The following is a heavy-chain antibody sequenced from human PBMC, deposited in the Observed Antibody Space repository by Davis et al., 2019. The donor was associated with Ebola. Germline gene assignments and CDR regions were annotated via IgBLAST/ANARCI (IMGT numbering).Heavy chain of an antibody. V-gene: IGHV3-7*03. CDR1: GFTFSSYW. D-gene: IGHD1-26*01. CDR3: ARAVGSGSYHDAFDI. J-gene: IGHJ3*02. CDR2: IKQDGSEK. Sequence: GESLKISCAASGFTFSSYWMSWVRQAPGKGLEWVANIKQDGSEKYYVDSVKGRFTISRDNAKNSLYLQMNSLRAEDTAVYYCARAVGSGSYHDAFDIWGQGTMVTVSS.